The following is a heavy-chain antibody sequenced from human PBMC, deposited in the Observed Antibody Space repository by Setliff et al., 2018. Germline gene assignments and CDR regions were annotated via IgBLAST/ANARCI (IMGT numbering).Heavy chain of an antibody. CDR1: GYTFTSYA. Sequence: ASVKVSCKASGYTFTSYAMHWVRQAPGQRLEWMGWINTGNGNTKYSQQFQGRVTITRDTTATTAYMELSSLRSEDTAVYYCARIKSSLVSGVISAFDILGQGTMVTVSS. CDR3: ARIKSSLVSGVISAFDI. D-gene: IGHD3-10*01. V-gene: IGHV1-3*04. CDR2: INTGNGNT. J-gene: IGHJ3*02.